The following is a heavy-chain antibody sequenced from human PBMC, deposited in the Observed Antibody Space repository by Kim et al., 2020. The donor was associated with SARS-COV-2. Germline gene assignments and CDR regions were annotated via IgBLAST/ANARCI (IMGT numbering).Heavy chain of an antibody. V-gene: IGHV4-31*03. CDR3: ARGTGYYDSSGWQDY. J-gene: IGHJ4*02. CDR2: IYYSGST. Sequence: SETLSLTCTVSGGSISSGGYYWSWIRQHPGKGLEWIGYIYYSGSTYYNPSLKSRVTISVDTSKNQFSLKLSSVTAADTAVYYCARGTGYYDSSGWQDYWGQGTLVTVSS. D-gene: IGHD3-22*01. CDR1: GGSISSGGYY.